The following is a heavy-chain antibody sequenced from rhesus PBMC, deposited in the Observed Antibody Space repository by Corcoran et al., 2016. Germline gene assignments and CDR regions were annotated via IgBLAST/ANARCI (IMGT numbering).Heavy chain of an antibody. Sequence: EVQLVETGGGLVQPGGSLQLSCAASGFTVSSYWMSWVRQVPGEGLEWLSDIYGSTSDYGASVTGRVTVARDNAKNSLYLQMSSLCAADTAVYYCAAAGRGYFFDYWGQGVLVTVSS. V-gene: IGHV3-11*01. D-gene: IGHD6-37*01. CDR1: GFTVSSYW. J-gene: IGHJ4*01. CDR3: AAAGRGYFFDY. CDR2: IYGSTS.